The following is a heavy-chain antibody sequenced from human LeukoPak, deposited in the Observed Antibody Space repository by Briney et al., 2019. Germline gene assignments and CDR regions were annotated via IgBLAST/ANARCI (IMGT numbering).Heavy chain of an antibody. J-gene: IGHJ4*02. CDR1: GFTFSSYE. D-gene: IGHD3-22*01. V-gene: IGHV3-48*03. Sequence: PGGSLRLSCAASGFTFSSYEMNWGRQAPGKGLELVSYISSSGSTIYYADSVKGRFTISRDNAKNSLYLQMNSLRAEDTAVYYCARGELYYYDSSGYEFDYWGQGTLVTVSS. CDR3: ARGELYYYDSSGYEFDY. CDR2: ISSSGSTI.